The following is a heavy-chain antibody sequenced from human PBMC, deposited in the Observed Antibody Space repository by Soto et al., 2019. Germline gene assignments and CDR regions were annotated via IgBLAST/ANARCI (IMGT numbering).Heavy chain of an antibody. Sequence: QLVQSGAEVKKPGASVKVSCKASGYSFTNYDISWVRQAPGQGLEWMAWISAHNGNKHYAEKFQGRVSTTTDTSTSTAYMEVRTLKTDDTDVYYCARGLLAYFGMDVWGQGTTVTV. D-gene: IGHD1-26*01. CDR3: ARGLLAYFGMDV. CDR2: ISAHNGNK. J-gene: IGHJ6*02. CDR1: GYSFTNYD. V-gene: IGHV1-18*01.